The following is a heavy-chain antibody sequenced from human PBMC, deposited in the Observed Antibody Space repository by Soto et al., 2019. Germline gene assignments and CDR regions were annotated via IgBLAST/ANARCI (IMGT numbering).Heavy chain of an antibody. CDR1: GGSISSGGYY. V-gene: IGHV4-31*03. CDR2: IYYSGST. Sequence: KPSETLSLTCTGSGGSISSGGYYWSWIRQHPGKGLEWIGYIYYSGSTYYNPSLKSRVTISVDTSKNQFSLKLSSVTAADTAVYYCARDQGGYCSSTSCRVMGRSRWFDPWGQGTLVTVSS. CDR3: ARDQGGYCSSTSCRVMGRSRWFDP. D-gene: IGHD2-2*01. J-gene: IGHJ5*02.